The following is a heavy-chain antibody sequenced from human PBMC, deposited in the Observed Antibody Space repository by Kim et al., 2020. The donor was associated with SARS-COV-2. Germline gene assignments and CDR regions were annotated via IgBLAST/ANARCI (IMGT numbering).Heavy chain of an antibody. CDR3: ARGDIVAPLDYYYYYGMDV. D-gene: IGHD5-12*01. Sequence: GGSLRLSCAASGFTFSSYWMHWVRQAPGKGLVWVSRINSDGSSTSYADSVKGRFTISRDNAKNTLYLQMNSLRAEDTAVYYCARGDIVAPLDYYYYYGMDVWGQGTTVTVSS. CDR2: INSDGSST. CDR1: GFTFSSYW. V-gene: IGHV3-74*01. J-gene: IGHJ6*02.